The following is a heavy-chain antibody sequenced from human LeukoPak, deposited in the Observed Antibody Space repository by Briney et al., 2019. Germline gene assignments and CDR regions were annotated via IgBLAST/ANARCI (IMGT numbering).Heavy chain of an antibody. Sequence: GGSLRLSCSASGFTFSSYAMHWVRQAPGKGLEYVSAISSNGGSTYYADSVKGRFTISRDNSKNTLYLQMSSLRAEDTAVYYWVVEVVPAAPGYFDYWGQGTLVTVSS. V-gene: IGHV3-64D*06. CDR3: VVEVVPAAPGYFDY. CDR2: ISSNGGST. J-gene: IGHJ4*02. D-gene: IGHD2-2*01. CDR1: GFTFSSYA.